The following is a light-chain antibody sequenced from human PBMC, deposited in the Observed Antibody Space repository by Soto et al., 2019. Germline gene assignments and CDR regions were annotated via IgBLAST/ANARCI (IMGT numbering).Light chain of an antibody. J-gene: IGLJ2*01. CDR3: LLSYSGANVV. V-gene: IGLV7-46*01. CDR2: DTS. Sequence: QAVVTQEPSLTVSPGGTVTLTCGSSTGAVTSGHYPYWFQQKPGQAPRTPIYDTSNKHSWTPARFSGSLLGGKAALTLSGAQPEDEAEYYCLLSYSGANVVFGGGTKVTVL. CDR1: TGAVTSGHY.